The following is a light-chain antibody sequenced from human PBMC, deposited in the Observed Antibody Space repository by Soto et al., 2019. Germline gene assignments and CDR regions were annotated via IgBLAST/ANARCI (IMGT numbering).Light chain of an antibody. V-gene: IGLV2-8*01. CDR3: HSYADSIVL. Sequence: QSALTQPPSASGSSGQSVTISCTGTSSDVGGYNYVSWYQQHPGKAPKLMISEVSKQPSGVPARFSRSKSGNTDPLTVSGIQADDEANYYCHSYADSIVLVGGGTKLTV. CDR1: SSDVGGYNY. CDR2: EVS. J-gene: IGLJ2*01.